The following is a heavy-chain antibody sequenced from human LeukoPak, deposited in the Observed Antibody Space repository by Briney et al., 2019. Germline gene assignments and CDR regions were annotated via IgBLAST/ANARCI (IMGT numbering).Heavy chain of an antibody. Sequence: PGGSLRLSCAASGFTFSSYAMSWVRQAPGKGLHWVSAISRGGDSPYYADSVKGRFTISRDNSRNTLYLQMNSLRAEDTAIYYCAKEVYGSGPYYLDYRGQGTLVTVSS. D-gene: IGHD3-10*01. V-gene: IGHV3-23*01. CDR2: ISRGGDSP. CDR1: GFTFSSYA. CDR3: AKEVYGSGPYYLDY. J-gene: IGHJ4*02.